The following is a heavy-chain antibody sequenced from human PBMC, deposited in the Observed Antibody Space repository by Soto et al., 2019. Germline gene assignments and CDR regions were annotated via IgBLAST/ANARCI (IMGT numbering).Heavy chain of an antibody. D-gene: IGHD3-10*01. CDR1: GGTFSSYT. Sequence: QVQLVQSGAEVKKLGSSVKVSCKASGGTFSSYTISWVRQAPGQGLEWLGRIIPILGIANYAQKFQGRVTITADKSTSTAYMELSSLRSEDTAVYYCARDWEDYYCSGSYPRWFDLWGQGTLVTVSS. CDR2: IIPILGIA. V-gene: IGHV1-69*08. CDR3: ARDWEDYYCSGSYPRWFDL. J-gene: IGHJ5*02.